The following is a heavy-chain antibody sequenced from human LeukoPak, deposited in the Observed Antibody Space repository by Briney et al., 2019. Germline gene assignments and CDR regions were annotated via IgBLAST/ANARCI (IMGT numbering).Heavy chain of an antibody. J-gene: IGHJ3*02. CDR3: ARDQDIVVVVAATNNAFDI. D-gene: IGHD2-15*01. CDR2: ISYDGSNK. Sequence: GGSLRLSCAASGFAFSSYAMHWVRQAPGKGLEWVAVISYDGSNKYYADSVKGRFTISRDNSKNTLYLQMNSLRAEDTAVYYCARDQDIVVVVAATNNAFDIWGQGTMVTVSS. V-gene: IGHV3-30*04. CDR1: GFAFSSYA.